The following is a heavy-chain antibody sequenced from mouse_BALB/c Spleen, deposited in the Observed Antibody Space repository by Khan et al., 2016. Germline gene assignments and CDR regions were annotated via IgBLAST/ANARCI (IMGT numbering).Heavy chain of an antibody. V-gene: IGHV1-7*01. CDR3: ARDLDY. J-gene: IGHJ2*01. Sequence: QVQLQQSGSELAKPGASVKMSCKASGYTFTTYWMHWVKQRPGQGLEWIGYITPNTGYTEYNQNFKDKATLTADKSSNTAYMQLTSLTSADSAVYYCARDLDYWGQGTTLTVSS. CDR2: ITPNTGYT. CDR1: GYTFTTYW.